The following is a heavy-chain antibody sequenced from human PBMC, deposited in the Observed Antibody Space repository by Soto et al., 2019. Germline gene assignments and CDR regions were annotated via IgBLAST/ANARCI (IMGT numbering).Heavy chain of an antibody. CDR1: XFXXDXXA. CDR2: ISWNRGSI. J-gene: IGHJ6*03. CDR3: AKDKGPSHFYYMDV. V-gene: IGHV3-9*01. Sequence: EVXLXXSXXXLVXPGXXXXXXCAXXXFXXDXXAMHXXRQAXGXXXXWVSGISWNRGSIGYADSVKGRFTISRDXAKNXXXXXXXXXXAEDTALYYCAKDKGPSHFYYMDVWGKGTTVTVSS.